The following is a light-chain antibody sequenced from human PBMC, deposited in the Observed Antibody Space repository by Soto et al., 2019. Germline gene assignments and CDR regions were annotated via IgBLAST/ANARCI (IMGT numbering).Light chain of an antibody. CDR3: QQYESSPRT. Sequence: VLTQSPGHLSLSPGARSTLSGRASETVNSAYVAWYQQKPGQAPRLLIYGASSRATGIPDRFSGSGSGTDFTLTINRLEPEDFAVYYCQQYESSPRTFGQGTKVDIK. J-gene: IGKJ1*01. CDR2: GAS. V-gene: IGKV3-20*01. CDR1: ETVNSAY.